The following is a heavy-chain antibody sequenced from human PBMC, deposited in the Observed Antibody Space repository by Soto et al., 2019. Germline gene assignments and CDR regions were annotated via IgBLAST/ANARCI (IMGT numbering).Heavy chain of an antibody. CDR2: INPSGGST. Sequence: ASVKVSCKASGYTFTSYYMHWVRQAPGQGLEWMGIINPSGGSTSYAQKFQGRVTMTRDTSTSTVYMELSSQRSEDTAVYYCAKVCGEYCECGSCYPQTNYGMDVWGQGTTVTVSS. J-gene: IGHJ6*02. V-gene: IGHV1-46*01. CDR3: AKVCGEYCECGSCYPQTNYGMDV. CDR1: GYTFTSYY. D-gene: IGHD3-10*01.